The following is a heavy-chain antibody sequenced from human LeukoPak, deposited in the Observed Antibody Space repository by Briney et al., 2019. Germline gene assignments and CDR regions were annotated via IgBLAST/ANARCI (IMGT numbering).Heavy chain of an antibody. Sequence: ASETLSLTCTVSGGSISSGDYYWSWIRQPPGKGLEWIGYIYYSGSTYYNPSLKSRVTISVDTSKNQFSLKLSSVTAADTAVYYCARFYDFWRVFDYWGQGTLVTVSS. J-gene: IGHJ4*02. CDR2: IYYSGST. CDR1: GGSISSGDYY. V-gene: IGHV4-30-4*08. CDR3: ARFYDFWRVFDY. D-gene: IGHD3-3*01.